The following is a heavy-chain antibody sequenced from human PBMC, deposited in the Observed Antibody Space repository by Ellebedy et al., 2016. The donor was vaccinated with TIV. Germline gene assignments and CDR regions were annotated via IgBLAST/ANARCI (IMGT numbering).Heavy chain of an antibody. V-gene: IGHV4-34*01. D-gene: IGHD4-17*01. CDR2: INHSGST. CDR3: AGDYGAYFDY. CDR1: VGSFSSYY. J-gene: IGHJ4*02. Sequence: MPSETLSLTCAVYVGSFSSYYWSWIRQPPGKGLEWIGEINHSGSTNYNPSIKSRVTISVDMSKNQFSLRLSSVTAADTAVYDCAGDYGAYFDYWGQGTLVTVSS.